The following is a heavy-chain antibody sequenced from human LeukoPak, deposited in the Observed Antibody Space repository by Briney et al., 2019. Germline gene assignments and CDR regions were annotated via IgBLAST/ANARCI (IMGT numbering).Heavy chain of an antibody. V-gene: IGHV3-30*19. CDR3: ARGKISGWAFDY. D-gene: IGHD6-19*01. J-gene: IGHJ4*02. CDR1: RFTFSSYG. Sequence: GGSLRLSCAASRFTFSSYGMHWVRQAPGKGLEWVAVISYDAINKYYADSLKGRFTISRDNSKNTLYLQMNSLRGDDTAVYYCARGKISGWAFDYWGQGTLVTVSS. CDR2: ISYDAINK.